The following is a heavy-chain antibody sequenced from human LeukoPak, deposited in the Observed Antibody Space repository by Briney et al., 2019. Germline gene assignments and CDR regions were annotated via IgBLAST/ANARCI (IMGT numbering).Heavy chain of an antibody. CDR1: GFTFSSYS. J-gene: IGHJ4*02. D-gene: IGHD4-23*01. CDR3: ARAVYGGNSYFDY. V-gene: IGHV3-21*01. CDR2: ISSSSSYI. Sequence: GGSLRLSCAASGFTFSSYSMNWVRQAPGKGLEWVSSISSSSSYIYYADSVKGRFTISRDNAKNSLYLQMNSLRAEDTAVYYCARAVYGGNSYFDYWGQGTLVTVSS.